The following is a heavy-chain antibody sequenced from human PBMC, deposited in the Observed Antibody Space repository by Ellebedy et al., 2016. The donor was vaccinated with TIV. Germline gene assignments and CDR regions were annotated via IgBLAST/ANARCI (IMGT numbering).Heavy chain of an antibody. D-gene: IGHD1-1*01. V-gene: IGHV1-18*04. Sequence: ASVKVSCKASGYTLTNYGISWVRQAPGQGLEWMGWISGYNGNTNYAQKTQGRVTMTIDTSTTTVYMELRSLRSDDTAVYYCARDAGLQLYNWFDPWGQGTLVTVSS. CDR3: ARDAGLQLYNWFDP. J-gene: IGHJ5*02. CDR2: ISGYNGNT. CDR1: GYTLTNYG.